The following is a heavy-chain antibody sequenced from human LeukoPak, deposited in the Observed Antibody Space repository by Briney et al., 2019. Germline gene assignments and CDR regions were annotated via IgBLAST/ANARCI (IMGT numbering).Heavy chain of an antibody. Sequence: SVKVSCKASEGTFSSYAISWVRQAPGQGLEWMGGIIPIFGTANYAQKFQGRVTITTDESTSTACMELSSLRSEDTAVYYCARDISPSLTISALDAFDIWGQGTMVTVSS. V-gene: IGHV1-69*05. J-gene: IGHJ3*02. CDR2: IIPIFGTA. D-gene: IGHD3-3*01. CDR1: EGTFSSYA. CDR3: ARDISPSLTISALDAFDI.